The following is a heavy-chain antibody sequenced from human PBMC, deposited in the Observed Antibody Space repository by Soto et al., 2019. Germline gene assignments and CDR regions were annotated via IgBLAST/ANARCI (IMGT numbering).Heavy chain of an antibody. V-gene: IGHV3-21*01. CDR3: ARDSVYDFWRGPILDH. D-gene: IGHD3-3*01. J-gene: IGHJ4*02. Sequence: GEWLRLSGATARFTCMSYSMNWVRQAPGKVLEWVSSISSSSSYIYYADSVKGRFTISRDNAKNSLYLQMNSLRAEDTAVYYCARDSVYDFWRGPILDHWGPRPLANVTS. CDR1: RFTCMSYS. CDR2: ISSSSSYI.